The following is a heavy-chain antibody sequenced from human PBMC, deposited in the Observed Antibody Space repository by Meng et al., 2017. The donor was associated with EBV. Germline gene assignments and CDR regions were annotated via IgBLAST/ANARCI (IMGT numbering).Heavy chain of an antibody. J-gene: IGHJ4*02. CDR2: VETKASKYAT. CDR3: WGDLNYGSY. D-gene: IGHD3-16*01. Sequence: QLGGAGGGLDTSRGPLKIFSGASGFIFRDSAMHWVRQASGQGREWVGRVETKASKYATAYAASVKGRFSVSRDDSKNMVFLEMNSLKTEDTARYYCWGDLNYGSYWGQGTLVTVSS. CDR1: GFIFRDSA. V-gene: IGHV3-73*01.